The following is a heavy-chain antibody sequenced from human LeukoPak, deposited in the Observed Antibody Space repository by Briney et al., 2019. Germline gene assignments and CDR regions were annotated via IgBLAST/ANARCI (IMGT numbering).Heavy chain of an antibody. CDR3: ARDLPSYDSSGLDY. J-gene: IGHJ4*02. D-gene: IGHD3-22*01. Sequence: ASVKVSCKASGYTLTSYYLHWVRQAPGQGLEWMAIINPSGGSTSHAQKFQGRVTMTRDTSTSTVYMELSSLRSEDTAVYYCARDLPSYDSSGLDYWGQGTLVTVSS. V-gene: IGHV1-46*01. CDR1: GYTLTSYY. CDR2: INPSGGST.